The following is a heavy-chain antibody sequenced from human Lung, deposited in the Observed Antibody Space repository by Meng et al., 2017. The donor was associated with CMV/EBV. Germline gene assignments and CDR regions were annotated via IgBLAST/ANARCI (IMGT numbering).Heavy chain of an antibody. CDR2: ISWNSGNI. CDR3: AKDSGGSGHYGMDV. Sequence: SLKISCAASGFTFDDYAMHWVRQAPGKGLEWVSGISWNSGNIGYADSVKGRFTISRDNAKNSLYLQMNSLRAEDTALYYCAKDSGGSGHYGMDVWGQGTTVTVSS. CDR1: GFTFDDYA. D-gene: IGHD3-10*01. V-gene: IGHV3-9*01. J-gene: IGHJ6*02.